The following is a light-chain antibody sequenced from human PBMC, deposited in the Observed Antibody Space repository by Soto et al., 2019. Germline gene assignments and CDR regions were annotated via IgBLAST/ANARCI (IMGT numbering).Light chain of an antibody. CDR3: GTWDSSLSAWV. CDR2: ENN. CDR1: ASNIGNNY. Sequence: QSVLTQPPSVSAAPGRKVPISCSGTASNIGNNYVSWYQQLPGTAPKLLFYENNKRPSGIPDRFSGSKSGTSATLGITGLQTGDEADYYCGTWDSSLSAWVFGGGTKLTVL. V-gene: IGLV1-51*02. J-gene: IGLJ3*02.